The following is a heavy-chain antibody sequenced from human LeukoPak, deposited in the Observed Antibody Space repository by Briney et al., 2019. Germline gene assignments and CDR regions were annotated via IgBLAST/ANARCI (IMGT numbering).Heavy chain of an antibody. Sequence: GGSLRLSCAHFGFTLCDYAVKWVCQAPGKGLEWVGFIRSKGNGGTTEYAASVKGRFSISRDDSKSIAYLQMNSLKTEDTAVYYCARDPRPFDTTGYYFFTWGQGTLVTVSS. V-gene: IGHV3-49*04. CDR3: ARDPRPFDTTGYYFFT. J-gene: IGHJ4*02. CDR2: IRSKGNGGTT. CDR1: GFTLCDYA. D-gene: IGHD3-22*01.